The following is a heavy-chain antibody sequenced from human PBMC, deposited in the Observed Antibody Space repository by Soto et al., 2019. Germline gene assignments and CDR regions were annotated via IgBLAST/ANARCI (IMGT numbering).Heavy chain of an antibody. Sequence: QLQLQESGPGLVKPSETLSLTCTVSGDSISSSSYYWGWIRQPPGKGLEYIGTIYYTGSTYYNPSLTSRGTISVHTSKTQFTLKLSSVTAADTAVYYCATLVVGRVDLWGQGTMVTVSS. D-gene: IGHD2-15*01. CDR1: GDSISSSSYY. CDR2: IYYTGST. J-gene: IGHJ3*01. CDR3: ATLVVGRVDL. V-gene: IGHV4-39*01.